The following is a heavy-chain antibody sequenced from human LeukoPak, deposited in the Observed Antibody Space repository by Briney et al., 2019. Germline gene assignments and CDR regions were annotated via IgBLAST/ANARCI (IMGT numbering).Heavy chain of an antibody. CDR3: TRGTNCDY. J-gene: IGHJ4*02. CDR1: GFTFSSYS. Sequence: GGSLRLSCAASGFTFSSYSMTWVRQAPGQGLEWIPYISYSSSPIYYADSVKGRFTISRDNAKNSLFLQMNSLRDEDTAVYYCTRGTNCDYWGQGTLVTVSS. D-gene: IGHD1-14*01. CDR2: ISYSSSPI. V-gene: IGHV3-48*02.